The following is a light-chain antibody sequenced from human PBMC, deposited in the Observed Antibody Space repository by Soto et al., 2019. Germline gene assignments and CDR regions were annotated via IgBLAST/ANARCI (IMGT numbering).Light chain of an antibody. CDR3: QQFHNWPLT. J-gene: IGKJ4*01. Sequence: ELVMTQSPATLSVSPGERATLSCRASQSISGNLAWYQQKPGQAPRLLIYGASTRATGVPARFSGSGSGTEITLTISGLQSEDFAVYYCQQFHNWPLTFGGGTKVDI. CDR1: QSISGN. V-gene: IGKV3-15*01. CDR2: GAS.